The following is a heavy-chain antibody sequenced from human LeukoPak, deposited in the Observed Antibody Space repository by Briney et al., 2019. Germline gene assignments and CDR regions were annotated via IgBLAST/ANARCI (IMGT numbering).Heavy chain of an antibody. Sequence: PGGSLRLSCAASGFTFSSYAMSWVRQAPGKGLEWVSAISGSDGSTNYADSVKGRFTISRDNSKNTLYLQMNSLRAEDTAVYYCAKRLGEMATIDYWGQGTLVTVSS. CDR2: ISGSDGST. J-gene: IGHJ4*02. V-gene: IGHV3-23*01. CDR1: GFTFSSYA. CDR3: AKRLGEMATIDY. D-gene: IGHD5-24*01.